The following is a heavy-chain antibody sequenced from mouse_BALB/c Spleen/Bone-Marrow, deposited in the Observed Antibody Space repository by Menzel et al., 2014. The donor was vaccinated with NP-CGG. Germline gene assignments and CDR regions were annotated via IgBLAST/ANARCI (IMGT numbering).Heavy chain of an antibody. CDR3: ARGGYDGAWFAY. CDR1: GYTFTSYY. J-gene: IGHJ3*01. CDR2: IYPGNVNT. V-gene: IGHV1S56*01. D-gene: IGHD2-14*01. Sequence: QVQLQQSGPELVKPGASARISCKASGYTFTSYYIHWVKQRPGQGLEWIGWIYPGNVNTNYNEKFKGKATLTADKSSSTAYMQLSSLTSEDSAVYFCARGGYDGAWFAYWGQGTLVTVSA.